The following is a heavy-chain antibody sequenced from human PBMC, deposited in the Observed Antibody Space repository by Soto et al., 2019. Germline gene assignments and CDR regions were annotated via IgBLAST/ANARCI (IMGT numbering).Heavy chain of an antibody. Sequence: QVQLVESGGGVVQPGRSLRLSCAASGFTFSSYAMHWVRQAPGKGLEWVAVISYDGSNKYYADSVKGRFTISRDNSKNTLYLQMNSLRAEDTATYYCAKGSVVGADYSYGMDVWGQGTTVTVSS. CDR1: GFTFSSYA. D-gene: IGHD3-22*01. CDR2: ISYDGSNK. CDR3: AKGSVVGADYSYGMDV. J-gene: IGHJ6*02. V-gene: IGHV3-30-3*01.